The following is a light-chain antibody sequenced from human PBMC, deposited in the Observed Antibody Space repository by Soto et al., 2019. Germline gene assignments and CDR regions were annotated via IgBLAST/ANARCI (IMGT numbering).Light chain of an antibody. CDR1: QSVSSSY. CDR3: QQYGRSPKT. V-gene: IGKV3-20*01. CDR2: GAS. Sequence: EIVLTQSPGTLSSSPGESATLSCRASQSVSSSYLAWYQQKPGQAPRLLIYGASNRATGIPDRFSGSGSGRDFTLTISRLVPEDFAVYYCQQYGRSPKTFGQGTKVDIK. J-gene: IGKJ1*01.